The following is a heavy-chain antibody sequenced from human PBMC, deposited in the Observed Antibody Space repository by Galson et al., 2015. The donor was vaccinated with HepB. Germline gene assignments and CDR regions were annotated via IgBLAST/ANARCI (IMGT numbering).Heavy chain of an antibody. J-gene: IGHJ4*02. V-gene: IGHV2-70*04. Sequence: PALVKPTQTLTLTCTFSGFSLSTSGMRVSWIRQPPGKALEWLARIDWDDDKFYSTSLKTRLTISKDTSKNQVVLTMTNMDPVDTATYYCARTSGSYPSFYDYWGQGTLVTVSS. CDR3: ARTSGSYPSFYDY. CDR1: GFSLSTSGMR. CDR2: IDWDDDK. D-gene: IGHD1-26*01.